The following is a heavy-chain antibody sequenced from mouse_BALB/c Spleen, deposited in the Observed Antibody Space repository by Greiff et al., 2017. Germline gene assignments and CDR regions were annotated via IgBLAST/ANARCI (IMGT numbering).Heavy chain of an antibody. CDR2: ISNLAYSI. CDR1: GFTFSDYG. D-gene: IGHD1-1*01. CDR3: ARRYYGSPYYFDY. V-gene: IGHV5-15*02. Sequence: EVKLVESGGGLVQPGGSRKLSCAASGFTFSDYGMAWVRQAPGKGPEWVAFISNLAYSIYYADTVTGRFTISRENAKNTLYLEMSSLRSEDTAMYYCARRYYGSPYYFDYWGQGTTLTVSS. J-gene: IGHJ2*01.